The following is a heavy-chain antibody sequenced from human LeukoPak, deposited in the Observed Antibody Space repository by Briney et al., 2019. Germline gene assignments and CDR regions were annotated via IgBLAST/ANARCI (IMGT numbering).Heavy chain of an antibody. CDR2: ISCYNGNT. Sequence: ASMKVSCKASGYTFTSYGLSWVRQAPGQGLEWMGWISCYNGNTNYAQNLQGRVTMTTDTSTSTAYMELRSLRPDDTAVYYCARACLLGYCSSGGRFDPWGQGTLVTVSS. D-gene: IGHD2-2*03. CDR1: GYTFTSYG. J-gene: IGHJ5*02. V-gene: IGHV1-18*01. CDR3: ARACLLGYCSSGGRFDP.